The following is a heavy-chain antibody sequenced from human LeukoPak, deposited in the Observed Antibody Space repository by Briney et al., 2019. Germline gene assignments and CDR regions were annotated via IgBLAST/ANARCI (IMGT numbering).Heavy chain of an antibody. V-gene: IGHV1-24*01. Sequence: ASVKVSCKVSGYTLTELSMHWVRQAPGKGLEWMGGFDPEDGETIYAQKFQGRVTMTEDTSTDTTYMELSSLRSEDTAVYYCATDLKMTTSVPFDYWGQGTLVTVSS. CDR1: GYTLTELS. CDR2: FDPEDGET. CDR3: ATDLKMTTSVPFDY. J-gene: IGHJ4*02. D-gene: IGHD5-24*01.